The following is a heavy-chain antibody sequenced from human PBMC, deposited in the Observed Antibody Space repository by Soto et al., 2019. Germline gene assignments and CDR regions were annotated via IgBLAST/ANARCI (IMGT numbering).Heavy chain of an antibody. J-gene: IGHJ6*02. V-gene: IGHV3-72*01. CDR1: GLIFSDYH. CDR3: AMLGGCSGGSNDMDV. Sequence: PGGSLRLSCAASGLIFSDYHMAWVRQAPGKGLEWVGRIRRKANSYTTEYAASVKGRFTISRDDSKNSLYLQMNSLKTEDTAVYYCAMLGGCSGGSNDMDVGGQGTTVTVSS. D-gene: IGHD6-19*01. CDR2: IRRKANSYTT.